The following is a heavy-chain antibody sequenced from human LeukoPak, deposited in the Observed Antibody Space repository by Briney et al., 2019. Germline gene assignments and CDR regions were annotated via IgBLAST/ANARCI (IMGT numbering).Heavy chain of an antibody. Sequence: PGGSLRLSRAASGFTFDDYAMHWVRQAPGKGLEWVSGVTWNSGIIVYADSVKGRFTISRDNARNSLFLEMTSLRGDDTALYYCAKGKRSGLVYSAIDYWGQGTLVSVSS. CDR3: AKGKRSGLVYSAIDY. CDR2: VTWNSGII. D-gene: IGHD3/OR15-3a*01. CDR1: GFTFDDYA. J-gene: IGHJ4*02. V-gene: IGHV3-9*01.